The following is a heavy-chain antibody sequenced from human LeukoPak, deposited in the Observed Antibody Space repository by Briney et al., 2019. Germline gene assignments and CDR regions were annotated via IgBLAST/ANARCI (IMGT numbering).Heavy chain of an antibody. V-gene: IGHV3-30*02. CDR3: TSQDGYNLRETYYFDF. CDR2: IRYDGSNT. D-gene: IGHD5-24*01. Sequence: GGSLRLSCAASGFTFSSYGMHWVRQAPGKGLEWVAFIRYDGSNTYYADSVKGRFTISRDNSKNTMYLQMNSLRAEDTAVYYCTSQDGYNLRETYYFDFWGQGTLVTVSS. J-gene: IGHJ4*02. CDR1: GFTFSSYG.